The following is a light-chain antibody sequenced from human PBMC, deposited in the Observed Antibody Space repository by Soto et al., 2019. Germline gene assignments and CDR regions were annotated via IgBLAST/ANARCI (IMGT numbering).Light chain of an antibody. CDR2: EVS. CDR3: CSYAGSSSYG. V-gene: IGLV2-23*02. CDR1: SSDVGSYNL. J-gene: IGLJ1*01. Sequence: QSALTQPASVSGSPGQSITISCTGTSSDVGSYNLVSWYQQHPGKAPKLMIYEVSKRPSGVSNRFSGSQSGNTASLTISELQAEDEADYYCCSYAGSSSYGFGTGTKVTVL.